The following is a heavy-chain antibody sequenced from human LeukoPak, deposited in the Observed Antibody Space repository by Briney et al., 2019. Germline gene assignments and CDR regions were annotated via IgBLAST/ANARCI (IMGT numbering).Heavy chain of an antibody. Sequence: GASVKVSCKASGHTFTGFSMHWVRQAPGQGLEWMGSIDPSGGTDYAQKFQGRVTMTRDTPISTAYMELSSLRSDDTAVYYCMNNWFDYTGYFYFDYWGQGTLVTVSS. CDR2: IDPSGGT. V-gene: IGHV1-2*02. CDR1: GHTFTGFS. D-gene: IGHD2-8*02. J-gene: IGHJ4*02. CDR3: MNNWFDYTGYFYFDY.